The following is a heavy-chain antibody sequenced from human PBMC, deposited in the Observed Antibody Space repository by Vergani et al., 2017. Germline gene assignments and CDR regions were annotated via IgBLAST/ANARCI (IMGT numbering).Heavy chain of an antibody. D-gene: IGHD3-9*01. CDR1: GYTFSNYY. CDR3: ARGDYGILTGYRY. Sequence: QVQVVQSGAEVKKSGASVKVSCKTSGYTFSNYYMHWVRQAPGQGLEWMGIINPSGGHTNYAQKFQGRVAMTMDTFTSTVYMELSSLRSEDTAIYYCARGDYGILTGYRYWVQGTLVTVSA. J-gene: IGHJ4*02. V-gene: IGHV1-46*03. CDR2: INPSGGHT.